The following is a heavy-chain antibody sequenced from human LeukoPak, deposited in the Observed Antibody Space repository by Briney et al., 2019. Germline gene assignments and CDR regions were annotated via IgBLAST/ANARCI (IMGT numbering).Heavy chain of an antibody. CDR2: INSDGSRT. D-gene: IGHD1-14*01. J-gene: IGHJ3*02. CDR1: GFTFSGHW. V-gene: IGHV3-74*01. Sequence: GGSLRLSCAASGFTFSGHWMHWVRQAPGKGLVRVSRINSDGSRTIYADSVKGRFTISRDNAKNTVFLQMHSLRVEDTAVYYCVRGGGPPEALGDAFDIWGQGTMVTVSS. CDR3: VRGGGPPEALGDAFDI.